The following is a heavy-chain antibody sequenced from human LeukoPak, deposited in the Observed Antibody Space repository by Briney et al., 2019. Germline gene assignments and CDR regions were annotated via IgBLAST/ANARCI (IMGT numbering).Heavy chain of an antibody. V-gene: IGHV1-8*01. D-gene: IGHD3-10*01. Sequence: WASVKVSCKASGYTFTSYDINWVRQATGQGLEWMGWMNPNSGNTGYAQKFQGRVTMTRNTSISTAYMELSSLRSEDTAVYYCARGLMVRGVIITYYYYYYMDVWGKGTTVTISS. CDR2: MNPNSGNT. J-gene: IGHJ6*03. CDR1: GYTFTSYD. CDR3: ARGLMVRGVIITYYYYYYMDV.